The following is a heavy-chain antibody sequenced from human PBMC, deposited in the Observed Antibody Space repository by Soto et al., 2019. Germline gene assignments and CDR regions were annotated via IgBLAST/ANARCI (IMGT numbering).Heavy chain of an antibody. CDR3: AGPTSFPFYDKDT. J-gene: IGHJ6*03. CDR1: GESVSSNSAT. V-gene: IGHV6-1*01. CDR2: TYYRSRWYN. D-gene: IGHD4-4*01. Sequence: QSLSLTCAISGESVSSNSATWSWIRQSPSGGLEWLGRTYYRSRWYNDYAVSVRSRITINPDTSKNQFSLHLNCATPADPAVFYSAGPTSFPFYDKDTCGKGTRVTVS.